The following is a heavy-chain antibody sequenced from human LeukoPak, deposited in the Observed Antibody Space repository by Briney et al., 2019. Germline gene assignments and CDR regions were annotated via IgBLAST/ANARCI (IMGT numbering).Heavy chain of an antibody. D-gene: IGHD3-9*01. J-gene: IGHJ4*02. CDR1: GSTFSSYG. CDR3: ARSTSSEYDIYHFDY. V-gene: IGHV3-33*01. CDR2: IWYDGNNK. Sequence: GGSLRLSCAASGSTFSSYGMHWVRQAPGKGLEWVAVIWYDGNNKYYADSVKGRFTISRDNSKNTLYLQMNSLRAEDTAVYYCARSTSSEYDIYHFDYWGQGTLVTVSS.